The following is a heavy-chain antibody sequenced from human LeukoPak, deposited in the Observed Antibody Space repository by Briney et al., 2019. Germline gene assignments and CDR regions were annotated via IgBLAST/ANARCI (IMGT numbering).Heavy chain of an antibody. J-gene: IGHJ1*01. CDR2: ISGSGGST. V-gene: IGHV3-23*01. CDR1: GFTFSSYA. Sequence: GGSLRLSCAASGFTFSSYAMSWVRQAPGKELEWVSAISGSGGSTYYADSVKGRFTISRDNSKNTLYLQMNSLRAEDTAVYYCAAHSSSSYSEYFQHWGQGTLVTVSS. D-gene: IGHD6-13*01. CDR3: AAHSSSSYSEYFQH.